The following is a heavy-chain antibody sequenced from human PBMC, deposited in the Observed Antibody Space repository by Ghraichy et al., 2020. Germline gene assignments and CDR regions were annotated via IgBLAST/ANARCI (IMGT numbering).Heavy chain of an antibody. CDR1: GFTFSSYS. D-gene: IGHD4-17*01. J-gene: IGHJ4*02. V-gene: IGHV3-21*01. Sequence: LSLTCAASGFTFSSYSMNWVRQAPGKGLEWVSSISSSSSYIYYADSVKGRFTISRDNAKNSLYLQMNSLRAEDTAVYYCAREYGVYGDYFDYWGQGTLVTVSS. CDR2: ISSSSSYI. CDR3: AREYGVYGDYFDY.